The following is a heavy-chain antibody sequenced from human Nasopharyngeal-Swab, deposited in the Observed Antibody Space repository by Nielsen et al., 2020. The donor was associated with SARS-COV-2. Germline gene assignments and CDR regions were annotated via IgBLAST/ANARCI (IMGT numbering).Heavy chain of an antibody. D-gene: IGHD2-15*01. CDR3: ARGRDPGY. V-gene: IGHV1-18*01. CDR2: ISAYGNA. CDR1: GYTFTTYG. Sequence: ASVKVSCKGAGYTFTTYGINWVRQAPGQGPEWMGWISAYGNANYAQQLQGRVTLTTDTSTSTAYMELMSPRSDDTAVYFCARGRDPGYWGQGTLVTVSS. J-gene: IGHJ4*02.